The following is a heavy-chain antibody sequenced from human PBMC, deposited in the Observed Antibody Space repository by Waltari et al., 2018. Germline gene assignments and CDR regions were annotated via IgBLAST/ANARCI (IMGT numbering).Heavy chain of an antibody. D-gene: IGHD6-19*01. Sequence: QVLLVQPGAEAKKPGASVKASCQASGYSFTGYYLHWVRQAPGQGPEWMGWINPNSGGTSYAQIFQGRVTMTRDTSISTAYMELSRLTSDDTAVYYCAVSYTGWYGDLDYWGQGTLVTVSS. CDR1: GYSFTGYY. J-gene: IGHJ4*02. V-gene: IGHV1-2*02. CDR3: AVSYTGWYGDLDY. CDR2: INPNSGGT.